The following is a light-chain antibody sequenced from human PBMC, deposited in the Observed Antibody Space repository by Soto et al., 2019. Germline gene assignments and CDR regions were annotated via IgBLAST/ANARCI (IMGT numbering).Light chain of an antibody. J-gene: IGLJ3*02. CDR1: SSNIGSNT. CDR2: NNN. CDR3: AAWDDSLDGFWV. Sequence: SVLTQPPSASGTPGRRVTVSCSGSSSNIGSNTVSWYQQFPGTAPKLLIHNNNQRPSGVPDRFSGSKSGTSASLAISGLQSDDEADYYCAAWDDSLDGFWVFGGGTKVTVL. V-gene: IGLV1-44*01.